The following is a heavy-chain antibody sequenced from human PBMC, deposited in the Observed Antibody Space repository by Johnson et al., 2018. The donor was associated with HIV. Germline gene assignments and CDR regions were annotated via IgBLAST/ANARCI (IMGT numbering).Heavy chain of an antibody. Sequence: QVLLVESGGGLVKPGRSLRLSCAASGFTFSDYYMSWIRQAPGKGLEWLSFISSSGDIIRYADSVKGRFTISRDNAKNSLILQMNSLRDEDTAVYYCARRTVTALFDIWGQGTLVTVSS. D-gene: IGHD4-17*01. J-gene: IGHJ3*02. CDR3: ARRTVTALFDI. CDR1: GFTFSDYY. CDR2: ISSSGDII. V-gene: IGHV3-11*04.